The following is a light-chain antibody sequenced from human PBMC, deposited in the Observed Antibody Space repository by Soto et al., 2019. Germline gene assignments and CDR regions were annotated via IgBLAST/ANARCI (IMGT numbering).Light chain of an antibody. CDR1: QSISSW. V-gene: IGKV1-5*03. J-gene: IGKJ1*01. CDR2: KAS. Sequence: DIQMTQSPSPLSASVGDRVTITCRASQSISSWLAWYQQKPGKAPKPLIYKASSLESGVPSRFSGSGSGTDFTLTISSLQPEDFATYYCQQSYSTPTFGQGTKVDIK. CDR3: QQSYSTPT.